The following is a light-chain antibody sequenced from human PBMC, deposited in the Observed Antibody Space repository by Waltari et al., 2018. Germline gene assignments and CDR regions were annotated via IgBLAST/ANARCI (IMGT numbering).Light chain of an antibody. V-gene: IGLV3-19*01. CDR3: HSRDASGVAGS. Sequence: SSELTQDPAVSVAMGQTVRITCQGESLRSYYASWYQQRPGQAPILVIYYKNNRPSGVPDRFSGSSSHNTGSLTITGAQAEDEASYYCHSRDASGVAGSFGGGTKLTVL. CDR1: SLRSYY. CDR2: YKN. J-gene: IGLJ2*01.